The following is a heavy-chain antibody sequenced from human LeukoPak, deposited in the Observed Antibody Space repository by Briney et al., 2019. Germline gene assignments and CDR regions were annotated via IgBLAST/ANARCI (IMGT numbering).Heavy chain of an antibody. J-gene: IGHJ4*02. V-gene: IGHV1-8*01. Sequence: GASVKVSCKASGYTFTSYDINWVRQATGQGLEWMGWMNPNSGNTGYAQKFQGRVTMTRNTSISTAYMELSSLRSEDTAVYYCARDADSSNYYFDYWGQGTLVTVPS. D-gene: IGHD3-22*01. CDR3: ARDADSSNYYFDY. CDR2: MNPNSGNT. CDR1: GYTFTSYD.